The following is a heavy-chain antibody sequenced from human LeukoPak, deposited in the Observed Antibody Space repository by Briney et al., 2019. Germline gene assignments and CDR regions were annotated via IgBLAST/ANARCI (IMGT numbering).Heavy chain of an antibody. Sequence: SETLYLTCTVSGGSISSGDIYWSWIRQPPGKGLEWIGYIYYTGGTNYSPCLKSRVTMSADTSKNQCSLKLSSVTAADTAVYFCARVGGWEPKLHGVTFDYLGQGTLVTVSS. CDR1: GGSISSGDIY. CDR3: ARVGGWEPKLHGVTFDY. D-gene: IGHD1-26*01. CDR2: IYYTGGT. V-gene: IGHV4-61*08. J-gene: IGHJ4*02.